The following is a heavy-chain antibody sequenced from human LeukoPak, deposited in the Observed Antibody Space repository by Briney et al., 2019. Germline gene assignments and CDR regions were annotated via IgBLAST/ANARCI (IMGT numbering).Heavy chain of an antibody. Sequence: SETLSLTCTVSGGSISSSSYYWGWIRQPPGKGLEWIGSIYYSGSTYYNPSLKSRVTISVDTSKNQFSLKLSSVTAADTAVCYCARARRGPQFDYWGQGTLVTVSS. CDR2: IYYSGST. V-gene: IGHV4-39*07. J-gene: IGHJ4*02. D-gene: IGHD3-10*01. CDR1: GGSISSSSYY. CDR3: ARARRGPQFDY.